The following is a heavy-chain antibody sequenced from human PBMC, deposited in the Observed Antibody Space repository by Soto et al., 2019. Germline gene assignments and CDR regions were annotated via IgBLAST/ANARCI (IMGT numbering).Heavy chain of an antibody. CDR1: GFSLSTSGVG. V-gene: IGHV2-5*02. J-gene: IGHJ4*02. D-gene: IGHD6-6*01. CDR3: AHRQYISSSFDY. Sequence: QITLKESGPTLVKPTQTLTLTCTFSGFSLSTSGVGVGWIRQPPGKALEWLALIYWDDDKSYSPSLKTRLTITQDTSKNQVVLTMTNMDPVDTATYYCAHRQYISSSFDYWGQGTLVTVSS. CDR2: IYWDDDK.